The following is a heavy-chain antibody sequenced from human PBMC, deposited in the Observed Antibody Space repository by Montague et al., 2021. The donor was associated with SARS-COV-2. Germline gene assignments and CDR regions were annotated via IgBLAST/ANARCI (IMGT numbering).Heavy chain of an antibody. V-gene: IGHV4-39*01. CDR2: VNYGGGR. D-gene: IGHD2-21*01. Sequence: SETLSLTCAVSDDSIRRTTYYWGWIRQPPGKGPEWIGGVNYGGGRYYNPSLKSRVTMFVDEPKKQFALKLNSVTAADTALYFCARHPTAYADFFDHWGQGILVTVSS. CDR1: DDSIRRTTYY. CDR3: ARHPTAYADFFDH. J-gene: IGHJ4*02.